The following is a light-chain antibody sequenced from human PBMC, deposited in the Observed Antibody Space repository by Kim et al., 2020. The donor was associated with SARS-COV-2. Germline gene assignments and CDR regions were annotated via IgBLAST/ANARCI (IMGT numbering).Light chain of an antibody. CDR1: QSISNL. CDR3: QQNNVYSQWT. V-gene: IGKV1-5*03. J-gene: IGKJ1*01. CDR2: KAS. Sequence: GDRVSITCRASQSISNLLAWYQKKPGKAPNLLIYKASTLESGVPSTFNGSGSGTEFFLTINTLQPDDFATYYCQQNNVYSQWTFGQGTKVDIK.